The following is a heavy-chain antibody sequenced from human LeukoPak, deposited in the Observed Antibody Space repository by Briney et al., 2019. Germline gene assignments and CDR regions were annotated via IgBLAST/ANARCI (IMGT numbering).Heavy chain of an antibody. Sequence: QTLSLTCTLSGDIFSSNSAAWHWSRQAPSRGLEWLGKTYYKSKWYNDYAVSVKSRLTINPDTSKNQFSLQLNSVTPEETAVYYCARGGAGGRAFDIWGQGTMVTVSS. D-gene: IGHD2-15*01. CDR1: GDIFSSNSAA. V-gene: IGHV6-1*01. CDR3: ARGGAGGRAFDI. J-gene: IGHJ3*02. CDR2: TYYKSKWYN.